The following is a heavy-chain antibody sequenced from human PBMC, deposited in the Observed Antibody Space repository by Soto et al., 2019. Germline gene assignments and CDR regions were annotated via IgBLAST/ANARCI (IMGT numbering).Heavy chain of an antibody. D-gene: IGHD2-8*01. V-gene: IGHV1-18*01. J-gene: IGHJ4*02. CDR2: ISAYNGNT. CDR1: GYTFTSSG. Sequence: ASVKVSCKASGYTFTSSGISWVRQAPGQGLEWMGWISAYNGNTNYAQKLQGRVTMTTDTSTSTAYMELRSLRSDDTAVYYCARVWFEDIVLMVYADYWGQGTLVTVSS. CDR3: ARVWFEDIVLMVYADY.